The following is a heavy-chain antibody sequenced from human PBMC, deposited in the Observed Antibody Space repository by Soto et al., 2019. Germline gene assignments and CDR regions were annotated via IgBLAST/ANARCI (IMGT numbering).Heavy chain of an antibody. Sequence: EVQLLESGGGLVQHGGSLRLSCAASGFTFSSYAMSWVRQAPGSGLEWVSTNGASGVTTYYAGSVKGRFTISRDISKNMLYLQMDSLGAEDTAVYYCARGGGSSSARYLGQGTLVTVSS. CDR2: NGASGVTT. J-gene: IGHJ4*02. V-gene: IGHV3-23*01. CDR3: ARGGGSSSARY. CDR1: GFTFSSYA. D-gene: IGHD6-6*01.